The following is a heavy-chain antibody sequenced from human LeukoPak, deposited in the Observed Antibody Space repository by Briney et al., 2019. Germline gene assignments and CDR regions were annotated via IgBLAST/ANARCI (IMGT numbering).Heavy chain of an antibody. CDR1: GFTFSSYE. J-gene: IGHJ4*02. CDR2: ISSSGSSI. Sequence: GGSLRLSCAASGFTFSSYEMNWVRQAPGKGLEWVSVISSSGSSIYYADSVKGRFTISRDNAKNSLYLQMNSLRAEDTAVYYCAKIITGSTDFWGQGTLVTVCS. D-gene: IGHD1-20*01. V-gene: IGHV3-48*03. CDR3: AKIITGSTDF.